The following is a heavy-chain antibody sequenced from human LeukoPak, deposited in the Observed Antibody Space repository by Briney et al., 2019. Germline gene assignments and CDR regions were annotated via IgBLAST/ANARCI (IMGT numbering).Heavy chain of an antibody. J-gene: IGHJ4*02. CDR1: GGSISSYY. CDR2: IYYSGST. Sequence: SETLSLTCTVSGGSISSYYWSWIRQPPGKGLEWIGYIYYSGSTSYNPSLKSRVTISVETSKNQFSLKLSSVTAADTAVYYCARDSRVRGVITTTDYWGQGTLVTVSS. D-gene: IGHD3-10*01. CDR3: ARDSRVRGVITTTDY. V-gene: IGHV4-59*12.